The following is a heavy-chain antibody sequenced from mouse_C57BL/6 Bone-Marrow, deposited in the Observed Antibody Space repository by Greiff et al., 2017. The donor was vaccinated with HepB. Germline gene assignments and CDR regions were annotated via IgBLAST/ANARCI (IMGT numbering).Heavy chain of an antibody. CDR1: GFTFSSYA. D-gene: IGHD5-1-1*01. CDR2: ISSGGDYI. J-gene: IGHJ3*01. V-gene: IGHV5-9-1*02. Sequence: DVKLQESGEGLVKPGGSLKLSCAASGFTFSSYAMSWVRQAPEKRLEWVAYISSGGDYIYYADTVKGRFTISRDNARNTLYLQMSSLKSEDTAMYYCKRDTVFAYWGQGTLVTVSS. CDR3: KRDTVFAY.